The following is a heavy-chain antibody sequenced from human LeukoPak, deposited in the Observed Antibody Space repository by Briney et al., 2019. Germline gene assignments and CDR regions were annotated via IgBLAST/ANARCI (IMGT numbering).Heavy chain of an antibody. Sequence: ASVKVSCKPSGYTFNNYGITWVRQAPGQGLEWMGWISAYNGDKNYAQKLQGRVCMTTDTSTRTAYMELRSLSSDDTAVYYCARASASPTNSNSYYFETTKKNAFDIWGQGTMVTVSS. D-gene: IGHD3-22*01. J-gene: IGHJ3*02. V-gene: IGHV1-18*01. CDR2: ISAYNGDK. CDR1: GYTFNNYG. CDR3: ARASASPTNSNSYYFETTKKNAFDI.